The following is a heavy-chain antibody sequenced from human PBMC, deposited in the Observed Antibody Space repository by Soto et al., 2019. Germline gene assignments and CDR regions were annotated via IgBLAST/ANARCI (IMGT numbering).Heavy chain of an antibody. V-gene: IGHV4-34*01. J-gene: IGHJ6*02. D-gene: IGHD6-6*01. CDR1: GGSFSGYY. CDR2: INHSGST. Sequence: QVQLQQWGAALLKPSETLSLTCAVYGGSFSGYYWSWIRQPPGKGLEWIGEINHSGSTNYNPSLKSRVTISVDTSKNQFSLKLSSVTAADTAVYYCARGTGYSSSSGANYYYYGMDVWGQGTTVTVSS. CDR3: ARGTGYSSSSGANYYYYGMDV.